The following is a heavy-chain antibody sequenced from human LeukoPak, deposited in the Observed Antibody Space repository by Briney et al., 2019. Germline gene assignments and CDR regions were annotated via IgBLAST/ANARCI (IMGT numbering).Heavy chain of an antibody. D-gene: IGHD3-22*01. J-gene: IGHJ5*02. CDR3: AKGVPYDSKGWFDP. CDR2: ISCNRGSI. V-gene: IGHV3-9*01. Sequence: PGRSLRLSCAASGFTFDDYAMHWVRQAPGKGLEWVSGISCNRGSIGYADSVKGRFTISRDNAKNSLYLQTNSLRAEDTALYYCAKGVPYDSKGWFDPWGQGTLVTVSS. CDR1: GFTFDDYA.